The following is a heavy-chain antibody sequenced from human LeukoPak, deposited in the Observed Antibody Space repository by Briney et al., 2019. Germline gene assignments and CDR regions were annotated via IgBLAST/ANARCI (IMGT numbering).Heavy chain of an antibody. CDR2: ISSSSSYI. Sequence: GGSLRLSCAASGFTFSSYSMNRVRQAPGKGLEWVSSISSSSSYIYYADSVKGRFTISRDNAKNSLYLQMNSLRAEDTAVYYCARDGRGYSGYDYNYYYGMDVWGQGTTVTVSS. J-gene: IGHJ6*02. V-gene: IGHV3-21*01. CDR1: GFTFSSYS. CDR3: ARDGRGYSGYDYNYYYGMDV. D-gene: IGHD5-12*01.